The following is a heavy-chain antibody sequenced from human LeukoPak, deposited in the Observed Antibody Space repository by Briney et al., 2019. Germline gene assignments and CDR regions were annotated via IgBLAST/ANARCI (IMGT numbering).Heavy chain of an antibody. V-gene: IGHV3-23*01. CDR3: ARPMNVLRFLEWLFIY. J-gene: IGHJ4*02. Sequence: PGGSLRLSSAASGFTFSSYARSWVRQAPGKGLEWVSAISGSGGSTYYADSVKGRFTISRDNSKNTLYLQINSLRAEDTAVYYCARPMNVLRFLEWLFIYWGQGTLVTVSS. D-gene: IGHD3-3*01. CDR2: ISGSGGST. CDR1: GFTFSSYA.